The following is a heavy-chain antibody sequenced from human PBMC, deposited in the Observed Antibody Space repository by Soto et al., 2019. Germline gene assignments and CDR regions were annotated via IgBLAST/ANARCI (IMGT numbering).Heavy chain of an antibody. D-gene: IGHD3-16*02. CDR3: ARIEGEQLSTDRAFDF. CDR1: GYRFTNFW. Sequence: GESLKISCKVSGYRFTNFWIGWVRQMPGKGLEWMGVIYPGDSDTRYGPSFQGHVTISADTSTSTAYLQWSSLRAPDTAMYYCARIEGEQLSTDRAFDFWGQGTMVTVSS. V-gene: IGHV5-51*01. J-gene: IGHJ3*01. CDR2: IYPGDSDT.